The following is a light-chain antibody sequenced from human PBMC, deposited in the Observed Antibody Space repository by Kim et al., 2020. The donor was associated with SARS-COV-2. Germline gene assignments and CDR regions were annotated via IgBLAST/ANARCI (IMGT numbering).Light chain of an antibody. J-gene: IGLJ3*02. V-gene: IGLV1-44*01. CDR3: AAWDDSLSGWV. Sequence: GQRATISCSGSSSNIGKNAVHWYQQHPGAAPKLLIYTNNQRPSGVPDRFSGSRSDTSVSLAISGLQSEDEADYYCAAWDDSLSGWVFGGGTKLTVL. CDR1: SSNIGKNA. CDR2: TNN.